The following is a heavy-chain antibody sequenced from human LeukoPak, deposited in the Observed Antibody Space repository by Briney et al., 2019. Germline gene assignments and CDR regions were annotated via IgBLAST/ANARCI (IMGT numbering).Heavy chain of an antibody. D-gene: IGHD6-19*01. CDR2: TYHSGGT. Sequence: PSETLSLTCAVSGYSLSSGYYWGCIRQPPRKGLERIVSTYHSGGTYYNPSLMSRVTISVDTPKIQFSLKLSSVTAADTAVYYCARDMPGIAVAGNGRVFGFDYWGQGTLVTVCS. CDR1: GYSLSSGYY. V-gene: IGHV4-38-2*01. CDR3: ARDMPGIAVAGNGRVFGFDY. J-gene: IGHJ4*02.